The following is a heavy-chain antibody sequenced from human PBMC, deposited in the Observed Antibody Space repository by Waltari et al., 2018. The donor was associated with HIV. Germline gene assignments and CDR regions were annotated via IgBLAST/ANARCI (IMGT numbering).Heavy chain of an antibody. CDR2: IKQDGSEK. CDR3: ARDFPLEGDNGDYFDT. CDR1: GFSFSNYW. V-gene: IGHV3-7*01. D-gene: IGHD1-26*01. J-gene: IGHJ4*02. Sequence: EVHLVESGGGLVQPGGSLRLSCAASGFSFSNYWIRWVRQAPGKGLEWVANIKQDGSEKYYVGSVKGRFTISRDNAKNSLYLQMNSLSADDTAVYYCARDFPLEGDNGDYFDTWGQGTLVTVSS.